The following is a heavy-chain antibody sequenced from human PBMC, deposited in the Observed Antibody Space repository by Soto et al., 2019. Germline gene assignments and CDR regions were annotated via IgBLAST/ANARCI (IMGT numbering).Heavy chain of an antibody. CDR1: GFTFSSYS. CDR3: ARVGAYFGEFDYFDY. Sequence: EVQLVESGGGLVQPGGSLRLSCAASGFTFSSYSMNWVRQAPGQGLEWVSSISRNSDYTYYSDSVKGRFIISRDNARTSVYLHMNSLRGEDTAVYFCARVGAYFGEFDYFDYWGRGALVTVSS. J-gene: IGHJ4*02. CDR2: ISRNSDYT. V-gene: IGHV3-21*01. D-gene: IGHD3-10*01.